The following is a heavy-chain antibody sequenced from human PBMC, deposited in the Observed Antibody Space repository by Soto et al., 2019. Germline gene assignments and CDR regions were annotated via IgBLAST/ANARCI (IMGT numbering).Heavy chain of an antibody. CDR1: GYTFTSYG. V-gene: IGHV1-18*01. Sequence: QVQLVQSGAEVKKPGASVKVSCKASGYTFTSYGISWVRQAPGQGLEWMGWISAYNGNTNYAQKLQGRVTMTTDTSTSTAYMELRSLRSDDTAVYYCAREWRDWNDPISYIWFDPWGQGTLVTVSS. J-gene: IGHJ5*02. CDR3: AREWRDWNDPISYIWFDP. CDR2: ISAYNGNT. D-gene: IGHD1-1*01.